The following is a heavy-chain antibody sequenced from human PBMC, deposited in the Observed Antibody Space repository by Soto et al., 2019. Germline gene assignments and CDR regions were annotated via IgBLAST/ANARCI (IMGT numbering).Heavy chain of an antibody. CDR1: GFSLSTSGVG. J-gene: IGHJ4*02. D-gene: IGHD2-2*01. CDR2: IYWDDDK. CDR3: ARQRYCSSTSCPPREDY. Sequence: QITLKESGPTLVKPTQTLTLTCTFSGFSLSTSGVGVGWIRQPPGKALEWLALIYWDDDKRYSPSLKSRLTITKDTSKNQVVLTMTNMDPVDTAKYYCARQRYCSSTSCPPREDYWGQGTLVTVSS. V-gene: IGHV2-5*02.